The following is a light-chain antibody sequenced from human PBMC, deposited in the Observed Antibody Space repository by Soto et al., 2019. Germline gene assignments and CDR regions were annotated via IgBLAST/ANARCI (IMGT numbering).Light chain of an antibody. V-gene: IGLV2-11*01. CDR2: DVN. J-gene: IGLJ2*01. CDR3: CSYAGSYSWV. Sequence: QSALTQPRSVSGSPGQSVTLSCTGTSSDVGGYDYVSWYQQHAGKAPKLIIFDVNKRPSGVPDRFSGSKSGNTASLTISGLQAEDEAYYSCCSYAGSYSWVFGGGTQLTVL. CDR1: SSDVGGYDY.